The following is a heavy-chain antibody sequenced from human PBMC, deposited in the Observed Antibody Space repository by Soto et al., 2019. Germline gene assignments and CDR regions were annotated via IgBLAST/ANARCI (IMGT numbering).Heavy chain of an antibody. CDR3: TKGGYDLIYYFGMDV. CDR1: GFTFHAYA. J-gene: IGHJ6*02. D-gene: IGHD5-12*01. CDR2: ISSDGDTI. V-gene: IGHV3-9*01. Sequence: EVQLIESGGGWVQPGTSLRVSCAASGFTFHAYAMHWVWQAPGKGLERVSGISSDGDTIAYADSVQGRFTVFRDNAKNSLYLQMNSLRAEDTALYYCTKGGYDLIYYFGMDVWGQGTTVTVSS.